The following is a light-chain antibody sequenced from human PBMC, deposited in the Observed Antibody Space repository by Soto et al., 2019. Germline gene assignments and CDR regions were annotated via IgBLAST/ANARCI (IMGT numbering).Light chain of an antibody. J-gene: IGKJ1*01. CDR2: GAS. CDR1: QSVTYRY. Sequence: ETVLTQSPGTLALSPGERVTLSCRASQSVTYRYLAWYHQKPGQXPRLLIYGASSRATGIPDRFSGIISGTDLTINICRLEPEDVEVYDCQQYGSSPWTFGQGTKVEIK. V-gene: IGKV3-20*01. CDR3: QQYGSSPWT.